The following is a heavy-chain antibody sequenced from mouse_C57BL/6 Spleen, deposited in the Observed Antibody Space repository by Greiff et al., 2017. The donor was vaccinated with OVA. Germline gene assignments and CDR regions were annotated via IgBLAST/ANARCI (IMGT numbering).Heavy chain of an antibody. Sequence: VKLMESGPELVKPGASVKISCKASGYSFTSYYIHWVKQRPGQGLEWIGWIYPGSGNTKYNEKFKGKATLTADTSSSTAYMQLSSLTSEDSAVYYCARSTYGTYWYFDVWGTGTTVTVSS. V-gene: IGHV1-66*01. D-gene: IGHD1-1*01. CDR2: IYPGSGNT. CDR1: GYSFTSYY. CDR3: ARSTYGTYWYFDV. J-gene: IGHJ1*03.